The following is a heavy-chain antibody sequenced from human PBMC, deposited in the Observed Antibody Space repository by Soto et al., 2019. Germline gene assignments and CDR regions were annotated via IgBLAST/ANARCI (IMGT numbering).Heavy chain of an antibody. D-gene: IGHD2-2*01. J-gene: IGHJ5*02. Sequence: QVQLVESGGGVVQPGRSLRLSCAASGFTFSSYGMHWVRQAPGKGLEWVAVISDDGSNKYYADSVKGRFTISRDNSKNTLEPQINSPRAEDPAGYYFSNYWRSTSCFPGGLEPRGQGTLVNVSS. CDR1: GFTFSSYG. CDR2: ISDDGSNK. V-gene: IGHV3-30*18. CDR3: SNYWRSTSCFPGGLEP.